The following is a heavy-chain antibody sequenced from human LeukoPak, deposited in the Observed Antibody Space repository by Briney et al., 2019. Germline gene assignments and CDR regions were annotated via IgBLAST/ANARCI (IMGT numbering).Heavy chain of an antibody. CDR2: ISWNSGSI. J-gene: IGHJ4*02. Sequence: GGSLRLSCAASGFTFDDYAMHWVRQAPGKGLEWVSGISWNSGSIGYADPVKGRFTISRDNAKSSLYLQMNSLRAEDTAVYYCAKDERHIAVATNFDYWGQGTLVTVSS. CDR3: AKDERHIAVATNFDY. D-gene: IGHD6-19*01. CDR1: GFTFDDYA. V-gene: IGHV3-9*01.